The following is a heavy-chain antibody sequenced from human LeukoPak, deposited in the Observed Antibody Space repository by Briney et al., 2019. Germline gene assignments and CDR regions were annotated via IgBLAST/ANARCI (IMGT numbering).Heavy chain of an antibody. D-gene: IGHD6-6*01. V-gene: IGHV4-34*01. CDR3: ARGKLSINNYYFAMDV. Sequence: SETLSLTCAVSGGSFRGSYCTWIRQPPGKGLEWIGEINHSGNTNYSPSLKSRVTISLDTSSNQLTLKLTSVTAADTAVYYCARGKLSINNYYFAMDVWGQGTTVTVSS. J-gene: IGHJ6*02. CDR1: GGSFRGSY. CDR2: INHSGNT.